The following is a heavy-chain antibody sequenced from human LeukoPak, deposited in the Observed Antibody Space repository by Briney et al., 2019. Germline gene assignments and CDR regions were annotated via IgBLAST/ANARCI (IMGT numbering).Heavy chain of an antibody. D-gene: IGHD4-17*01. J-gene: IGHJ4*02. CDR2: ISYDGSNK. V-gene: IGHV3-30-3*01. CDR1: GFTFSSYA. CDR3: ARDRGPTVTAFGY. Sequence: PGGSLRLSCAASGFTFSSYAMHWVRQGPGKGLEWVAVISYDGSNKYYADSVKGRFTISRDNSKNTLYLQMNSLRAEDTAVYYCARDRGPTVTAFGYWGQGTLVTVSS.